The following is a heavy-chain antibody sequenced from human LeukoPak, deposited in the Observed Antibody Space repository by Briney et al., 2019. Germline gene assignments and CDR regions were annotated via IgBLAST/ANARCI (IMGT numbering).Heavy chain of an antibody. Sequence: GGSLRLSCAPSGFIFSSYWMSWARQAPGKGRECVANIKQDGSEKYYVDSVQGRFTISRDNAKNSLYLQMNSLRAEDTAVYYCARDERYFDWLLSRVPFDYWGQGTLVTVSS. CDR2: IKQDGSEK. J-gene: IGHJ4*02. CDR3: ARDERYFDWLLSRVPFDY. CDR1: GFIFSSYW. V-gene: IGHV3-7*01. D-gene: IGHD3-9*01.